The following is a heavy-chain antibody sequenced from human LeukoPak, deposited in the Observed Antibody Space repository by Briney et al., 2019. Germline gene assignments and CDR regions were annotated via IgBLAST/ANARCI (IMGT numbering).Heavy chain of an antibody. V-gene: IGHV3-30-3*01. D-gene: IGHD3-22*01. J-gene: IGHJ4*02. CDR3: VRSAFHAGSGNYYDY. CDR1: GFMFNTYA. Sequence: GGSLRLSCAASGFMFNTYAMHWVRQPPGKGLEWVACLSYDGTKKYYADSVKGRFTISRDNAENTLYLQMNSLRVEDTAVYYCVRSAFHAGSGNYYDYWGQGTLVTVSS. CDR2: LSYDGTKK.